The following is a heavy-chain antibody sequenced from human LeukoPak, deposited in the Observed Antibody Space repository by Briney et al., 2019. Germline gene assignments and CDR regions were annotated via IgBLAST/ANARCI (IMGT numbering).Heavy chain of an antibody. CDR1: GFTVSSNY. CDR2: IYSGGST. CDR3: ASTLPSSRSYSSSIVKGYYYYYMVV. V-gene: IGHV3-53*01. D-gene: IGHD6-6*01. J-gene: IGHJ6*03. Sequence: GGSLRLSCAASGFTVSSNYMSWVRQAPGKGLEWVSVIYSGGSTYYADSVKGRFTISRDNSKNTLYLQMNSLRAEDTAVYYCASTLPSSRSYSSSIVKGYYYYYMVVWGKGTTVTVSS.